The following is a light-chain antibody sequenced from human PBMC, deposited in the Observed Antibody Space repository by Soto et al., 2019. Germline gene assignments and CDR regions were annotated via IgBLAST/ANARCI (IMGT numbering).Light chain of an antibody. CDR1: NSDIGEYNY. Sequence: QSALTQPPSASGSPGQSVTIPCTGTNSDIGEYNYVSWYQQHPGKVPKLLIYEVTKRPPGVPDRFSGSKSDNTASLIVSGLQGEDEADYYCQSYDTTLSRVFGSGTKLTVL. CDR3: QSYDTTLSRV. CDR2: EVT. J-gene: IGLJ1*01. V-gene: IGLV2-8*01.